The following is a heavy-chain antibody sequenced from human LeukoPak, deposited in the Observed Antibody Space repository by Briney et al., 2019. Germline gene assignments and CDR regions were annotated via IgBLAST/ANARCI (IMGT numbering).Heavy chain of an antibody. CDR1: GFTLSNFA. D-gene: IGHD1-26*01. CDR3: AKASGSGYGKDYFDY. Sequence: GGSLGLSCAASGFTLSNFAMGWVRQAPGKGLQWVSLISANGGDTYYADSVKGRFTISTDNSKNTLYLQMNSLRAEDTAVYYCAKASGSGYGKDYFDYWGQGTLVTVSS. CDR2: ISANGGDT. J-gene: IGHJ4*02. V-gene: IGHV3-23*01.